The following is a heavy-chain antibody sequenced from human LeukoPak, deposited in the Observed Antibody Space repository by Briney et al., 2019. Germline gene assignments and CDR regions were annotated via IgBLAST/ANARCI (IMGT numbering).Heavy chain of an antibody. J-gene: IGHJ6*02. Sequence: ASVKVSCKASGYTFTSYGISWVRQAPGQGLEWMGWISAYNGNTNYAQKLQGRVTMTTDTSTSTAYMELRSLRSDDTAVYYCAGDLVVPAAMHYYYYYYGMDVWGQGTTVTVSS. CDR2: ISAYNGNT. CDR3: AGDLVVPAAMHYYYYYYGMDV. CDR1: GYTFTSYG. D-gene: IGHD2-2*01. V-gene: IGHV1-18*01.